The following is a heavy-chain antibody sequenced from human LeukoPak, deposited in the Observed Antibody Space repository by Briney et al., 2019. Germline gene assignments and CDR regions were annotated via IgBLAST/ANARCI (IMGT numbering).Heavy chain of an antibody. CDR3: ARRNTHYYYMDV. CDR2: IYSGGIT. V-gene: IGHV3-66*02. J-gene: IGHJ6*03. Sequence: GGSLRLSCAASGFTVSNNYMTWVRQALGKGLELVSVIYSGGITYYADSVKGRFTISRDNSKNTLYLQMNSLRAEDTAVYYCARRNTHYYYMDVWGKGTTVTVSS. D-gene: IGHD2-2*02. CDR1: GFTVSNNY.